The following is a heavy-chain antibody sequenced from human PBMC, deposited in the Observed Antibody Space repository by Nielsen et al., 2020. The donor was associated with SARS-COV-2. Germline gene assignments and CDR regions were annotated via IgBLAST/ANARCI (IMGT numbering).Heavy chain of an antibody. J-gene: IGHJ2*01. V-gene: IGHV3-48*02. CDR3: ARDESPYAEEAWYFEL. CDR2: ISSSSSTI. Sequence: WIRQPPGKGLEWVSYISSSSSTIYYADSVKGRFTISRDNAKNSLYLQMNSLRDEDTAVYYCARDESPYAEEAWYFELWGRGTLVTVSS. D-gene: IGHD2-2*01.